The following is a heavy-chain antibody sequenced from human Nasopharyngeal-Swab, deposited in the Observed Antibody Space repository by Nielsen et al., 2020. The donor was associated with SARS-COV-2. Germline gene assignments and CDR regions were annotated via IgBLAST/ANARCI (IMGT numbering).Heavy chain of an antibody. CDR2: IDGNTGNP. CDR1: GYSFNKYI. J-gene: IGHJ3*01. D-gene: IGHD2-15*01. Sequence: ASVKVSCKASGYSFNKYIITWVRQAPGQGLEWMGWIDGNTGNPTYAQAFTGRFVFSLDTSVTTAFLQINSLKADDTGMYFCAGGIGYCTGGRCPDEGFDVWGQGTLVTVSS. CDR3: AGGIGYCTGGRCPDEGFDV. V-gene: IGHV7-4-1*02.